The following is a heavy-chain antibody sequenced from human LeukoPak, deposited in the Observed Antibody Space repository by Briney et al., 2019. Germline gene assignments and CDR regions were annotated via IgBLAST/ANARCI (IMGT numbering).Heavy chain of an antibody. Sequence: GSLRLSCAASGFTFSSYDMNWVRQPPGKGLEWIGEIHHSGNTNYNPSLRSRVTTSMDKSKNHVSLKVNSVTAADTAVYYCVRGAGLIYSDRGGIRGYFDYWGQGALVTVSS. CDR1: GFTFSSYD. V-gene: IGHV4-4*02. CDR2: IHHSGNT. D-gene: IGHD3-22*01. J-gene: IGHJ4*02. CDR3: VRGAGLIYSDRGGIRGYFDY.